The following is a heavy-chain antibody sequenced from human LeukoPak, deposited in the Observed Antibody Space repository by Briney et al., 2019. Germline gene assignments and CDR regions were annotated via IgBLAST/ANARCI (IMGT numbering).Heavy chain of an antibody. J-gene: IGHJ4*02. V-gene: IGHV7-4-1*02. CDR2: INTNTGNP. Sequence: ASVTVSCKASGYTFTSYAMNWVRQAPGQGLEWMGWINTNTGNPTYAQGFTGRFVFSLDTSVSTAYLQISSLKAEDTAVYYCARAPYYYGSGSYYDNPFDYWGQGTLVTVFS. CDR1: GYTFTSYA. CDR3: ARAPYYYGSGSYYDNPFDY. D-gene: IGHD3-10*01.